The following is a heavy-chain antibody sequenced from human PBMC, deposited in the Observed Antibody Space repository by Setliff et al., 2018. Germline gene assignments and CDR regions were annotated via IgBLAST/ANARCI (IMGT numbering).Heavy chain of an antibody. CDR2: IIPIFGTA. CDR1: GGTFSSYA. CDR3: ARDRVSGSPYYYYGMDV. V-gene: IGHV1-69*05. J-gene: IGHJ6*02. D-gene: IGHD1-26*01. Sequence: SVKVSCKASGGTFSSYAISWVRQAPGQGLEWMGGIIPIFGTANYAQKFQGRVTITTDESTSTAYMELSSLRSEDTAVYYCARDRVSGSPYYYYGMDVWGQGTTVTVSS.